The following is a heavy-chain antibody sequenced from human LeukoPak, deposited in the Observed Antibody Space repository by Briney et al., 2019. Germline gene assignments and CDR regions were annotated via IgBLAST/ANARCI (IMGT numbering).Heavy chain of an antibody. CDR1: GLTFGSYA. J-gene: IGHJ4*02. Sequence: PGGSLRLSCAASGLTFGSYAMSWVRQAPGKGLEWVSGISGTGDNTYYVESVKGRFTISRDNAKNTLYLQVNSLRAEDTAVYYCAKFKSGVNTALDCWGQGILVTVSP. V-gene: IGHV3-23*01. CDR2: ISGTGDNT. CDR3: AKFKSGVNTALDC. D-gene: IGHD2-15*01.